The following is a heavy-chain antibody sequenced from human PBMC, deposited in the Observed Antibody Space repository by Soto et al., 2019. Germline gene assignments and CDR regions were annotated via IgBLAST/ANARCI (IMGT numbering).Heavy chain of an antibody. V-gene: IGHV3-74*01. CDR1: GFTFNSYW. Sequence: EVQLVESGGGLVQPGGSLRLSCAASGFTFNSYWMHWVRQAPGKGLVWVSRINGDGSSTNYADSVKCRFTVSRDNAKNTVYLQMNSPRGEDTAVYYCARGARGLYYMDVWGKGTTVTVSS. CDR3: ARGARGLYYMDV. J-gene: IGHJ6*03. CDR2: INGDGSST.